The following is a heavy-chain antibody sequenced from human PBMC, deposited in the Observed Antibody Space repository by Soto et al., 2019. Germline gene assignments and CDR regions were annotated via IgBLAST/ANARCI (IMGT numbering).Heavy chain of an antibody. Sequence: WESLSLTCTVSGGSISSSSYYWGWIRQPPGKGLEWIGSIYYSGSTYYNPSLKSRVTISVDTSKNQFSLKLSSVTAADTAVYYCARRPLRTVTRLWGHGMDVWGQGTTVTVSS. CDR1: GGSISSSSYY. J-gene: IGHJ6*02. CDR3: ARRPLRTVTRLWGHGMDV. D-gene: IGHD4-17*01. V-gene: IGHV4-39*01. CDR2: IYYSGST.